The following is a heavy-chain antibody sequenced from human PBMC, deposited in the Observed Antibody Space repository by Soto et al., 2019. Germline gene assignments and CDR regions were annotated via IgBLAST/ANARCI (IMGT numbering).Heavy chain of an antibody. Sequence: PGGSLRLSCAASGFIFSSHWMHWVRQAPGKGLGWVSRINGGGTYTDYADSVKGRFTISRDNVKKTLYLQMNSLSGEDTALYYCVRDTGDTWFDTWGQGTLVTVSS. D-gene: IGHD7-27*01. CDR1: GFIFSSHW. CDR3: VRDTGDTWFDT. J-gene: IGHJ5*02. V-gene: IGHV3-74*01. CDR2: INGGGTYT.